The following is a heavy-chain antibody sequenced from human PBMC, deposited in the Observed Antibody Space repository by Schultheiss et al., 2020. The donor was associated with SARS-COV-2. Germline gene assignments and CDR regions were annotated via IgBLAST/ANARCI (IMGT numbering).Heavy chain of an antibody. D-gene: IGHD6-19*01. CDR2: IYYSGST. J-gene: IGHJ1*01. V-gene: IGHV4-61*08. CDR3: AREPRTHSSGWYEH. Sequence: SETLSLTCTVSGGSISSGGYYWSWIRQHPGKGLEWIGYIYYSGSTNYNPSLKSRVTMSVDTSKNQFSLKLSSVTAADTAVYYCAREPRTHSSGWYEHWGQGTLVTVSS. CDR1: GGSISSGGYY.